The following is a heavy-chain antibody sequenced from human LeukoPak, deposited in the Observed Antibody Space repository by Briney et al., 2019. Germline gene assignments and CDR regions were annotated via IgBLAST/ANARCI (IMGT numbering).Heavy chain of an antibody. CDR3: ASDISNKGFDY. Sequence: GRSLRLSCAASGLTLSNYYMSWIRQAPGKGLEWVSYISNIGSTTHHADSVKGRFTISRDNAQNSLYLQMNSLRAEDTAVYYCASDISNKGFDYWGQGTLVTVSS. CDR1: GLTLSNYY. V-gene: IGHV3-11*04. D-gene: IGHD3-3*02. CDR2: ISNIGSTT. J-gene: IGHJ4*02.